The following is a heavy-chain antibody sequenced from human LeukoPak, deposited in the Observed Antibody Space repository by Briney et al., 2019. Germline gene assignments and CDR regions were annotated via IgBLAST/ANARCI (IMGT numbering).Heavy chain of an antibody. Sequence: GESLQISLKGSGYSFTSYWISWVRQMPGKGLEWMGKIDPSDSYTKYSPSFQGHVTISADKSISTAYLQWSSLKASDTAMYYCARHSQYSSGSDYWGQGTLGTVS. CDR2: IDPSDSYT. J-gene: IGHJ4*02. V-gene: IGHV5-10-1*01. CDR3: ARHSQYSSGSDY. D-gene: IGHD6-25*01. CDR1: GYSFTSYW.